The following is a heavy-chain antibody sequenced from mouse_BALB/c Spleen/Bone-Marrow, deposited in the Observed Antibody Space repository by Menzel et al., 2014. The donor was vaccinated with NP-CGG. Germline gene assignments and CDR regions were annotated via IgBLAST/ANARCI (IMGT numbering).Heavy chain of an antibody. Sequence: QVQLQQSGAELVRPGSSVKISCKASGYAFSTYWMNWVKQRPGQGLEWIGQIYPGDGDTNYNGEFKGKATLTADRSSSTASMQLSSLTSEDSAVYFCARVGFSFDYWGQGTTLTVSS. V-gene: IGHV1-80*01. CDR1: GYAFSTYW. J-gene: IGHJ2*01. CDR3: ARVGFSFDY. D-gene: IGHD3-1*01. CDR2: IYPGDGDT.